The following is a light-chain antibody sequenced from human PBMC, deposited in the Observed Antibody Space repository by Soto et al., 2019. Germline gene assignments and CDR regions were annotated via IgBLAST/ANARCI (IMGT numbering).Light chain of an antibody. V-gene: IGKV1-5*03. Sequence: DIQMTQSPSTLSASVGDRVTITCRASQSVTSCLAWYQQKPGQAPKLLICKASSLESGVPSRFSGSGSGTDFTLTISSLQPDDFATYYCQQYNTYQGTFGQGTKVEIK. CDR2: KAS. J-gene: IGKJ1*01. CDR1: QSVTSC. CDR3: QQYNTYQGT.